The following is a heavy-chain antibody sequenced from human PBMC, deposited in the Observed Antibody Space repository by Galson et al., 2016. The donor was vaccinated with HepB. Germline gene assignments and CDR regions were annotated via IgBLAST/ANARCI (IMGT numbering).Heavy chain of an antibody. CDR2: ISYDGSNK. V-gene: IGHV3-30*18. Sequence: SLRLSCAASGFTFNTYGIHWVRQAPGKGLEWVAFISYDGSNKYYADSVKGRFTISRDNSKNTLYLQMNSLRVEDTAVYYCAKNGVYWEHPGGYYFDYWGQGTLVTVSS. D-gene: IGHD1-26*01. CDR1: GFTFNTYG. CDR3: AKNGVYWEHPGGYYFDY. J-gene: IGHJ4*02.